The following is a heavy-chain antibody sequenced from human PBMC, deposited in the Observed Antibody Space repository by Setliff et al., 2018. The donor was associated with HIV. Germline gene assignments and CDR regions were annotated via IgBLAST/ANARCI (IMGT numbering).Heavy chain of an antibody. J-gene: IGHJ5*02. CDR3: ARVRYCSGGSCYGGENWFDP. CDR1: GYTFTSYY. CDR2: IHPSGGST. Sequence: ASVKVSCKASGYTFTSYYIHWVRQAPGQGLEWMGVIHPSGGSTSYAQSFQDRVTMTRDTSTSTVYMELSSLRSEDTAVYYWARVRYCSGGSCYGGENWFDPWGEGTLVTVSS. V-gene: IGHV1-46*01. D-gene: IGHD2-15*01.